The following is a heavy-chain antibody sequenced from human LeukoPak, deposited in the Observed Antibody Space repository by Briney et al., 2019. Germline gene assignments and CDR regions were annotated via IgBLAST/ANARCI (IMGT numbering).Heavy chain of an antibody. Sequence: GASVKLSCKASGYTFTGYYMNWVRQAPGQGLEWVGWINPNSSGTNYVQSVQGRVTMTRDTSISTANIELSRLISDDTAVYYGARSSTDRNSGSGSPGDLYNWGQGTLVTVSS. CDR2: INPNSSGT. J-gene: IGHJ4*02. D-gene: IGHD5-12*01. CDR3: ARSSTDRNSGSGSPGDLYN. V-gene: IGHV1-2*02. CDR1: GYTFTGYY.